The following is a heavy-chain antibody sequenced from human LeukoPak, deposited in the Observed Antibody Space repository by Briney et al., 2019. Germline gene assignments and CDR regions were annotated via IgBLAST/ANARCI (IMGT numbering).Heavy chain of an antibody. D-gene: IGHD3-22*01. CDR1: GGSISSYY. CDR3: ARDRGSGYYPDAFDI. J-gene: IGHJ3*02. Sequence: SETLSLTCTVSGGSISSYYWSWIRQPAGKGLEWIGRIYTSGSTNYNPSLKSRVTMSVDTSTNQFSLKLSSVTAADTAVYYCARDRGSGYYPDAFDIWGQGTMVTVSS. CDR2: IYTSGST. V-gene: IGHV4-4*07.